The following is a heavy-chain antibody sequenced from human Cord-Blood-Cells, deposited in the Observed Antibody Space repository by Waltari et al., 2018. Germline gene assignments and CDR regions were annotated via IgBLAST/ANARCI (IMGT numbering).Heavy chain of an antibody. CDR3: ARALQPDSSSYSFDP. CDR2: INHSGST. V-gene: IGHV4-34*01. CDR1: GGSFSGYY. Sequence: QVQLQQWGAGLLKPSETLSLTCAVHGGSFSGYYLSWIRKPPGKGLEWIGEINHSGSTNYNPSLKSRVTISVDTSKNQFSLKLSSVTAADTAVYYCARALQPDSSSYSFDPWGQGTLVTVSS. J-gene: IGHJ5*02. D-gene: IGHD6-13*01.